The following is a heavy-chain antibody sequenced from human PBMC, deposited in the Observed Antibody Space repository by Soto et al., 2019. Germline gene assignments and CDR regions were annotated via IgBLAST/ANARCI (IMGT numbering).Heavy chain of an antibody. J-gene: IGHJ4*02. CDR3: ARDRYGSTLDY. CDR2: IHYSGST. D-gene: IGHD3-10*01. V-gene: IGHV4-59*01. CDR1: GGSISDYY. Sequence: SETLSLTCTVSGGSISDYYWSWLRQPPGKGLEWIGYIHYSGSTNSNPSLKSRVTISLDTSKSQFSLKLTSVTTADTAVYYCARDRYGSTLDYWGQGALVTVSS.